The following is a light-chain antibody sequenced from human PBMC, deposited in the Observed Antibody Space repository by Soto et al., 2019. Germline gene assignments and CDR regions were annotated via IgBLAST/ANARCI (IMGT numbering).Light chain of an antibody. CDR2: KNN. J-gene: IGLJ3*02. CDR1: SSNIGTNY. V-gene: IGLV1-47*01. Sequence: QSVLTQSPSASGTPGQTVTISCSGSSSNIGTNYVFWYQHVPGTAPKLLLYKNNQRPSGVPDRFSGSKSGTSASLAISGLRFEDEAHYSCASWDESLSGVVFGGGTKLTVL. CDR3: ASWDESLSGVV.